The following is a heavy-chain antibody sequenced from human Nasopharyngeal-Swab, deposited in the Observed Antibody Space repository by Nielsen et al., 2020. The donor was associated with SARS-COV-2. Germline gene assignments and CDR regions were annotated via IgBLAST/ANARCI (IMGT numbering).Heavy chain of an antibody. V-gene: IGHV4-4*02. Sequence: WIRQPPGKGLEWIGEIYQSGNTNYNPSLKSRVSISLDKSKNRFSLNLTSVTAADTAVYYCATSGSSVTAGVNMDVWGKGTTVTVSS. CDR2: IYQSGNT. J-gene: IGHJ6*03. D-gene: IGHD6-13*01. CDR3: ATSGSSVTAGVNMDV.